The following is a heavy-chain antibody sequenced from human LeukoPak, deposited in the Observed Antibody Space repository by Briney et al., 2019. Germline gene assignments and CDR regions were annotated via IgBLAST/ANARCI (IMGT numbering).Heavy chain of an antibody. CDR1: GYTFIGYY. CDR2: INPHSGGT. Sequence: ASVKVSCKASGYTFIGYYMHWVRQAPGQGLEWMGWINPHSGGTNSEQNFQGRVTMSRDTSISTVYMELSRLRSDDTALYYCAREGVIGDGYNFFDYWGQGTLVTVSS. V-gene: IGHV1-2*02. D-gene: IGHD5-24*01. CDR3: AREGVIGDGYNFFDY. J-gene: IGHJ4*02.